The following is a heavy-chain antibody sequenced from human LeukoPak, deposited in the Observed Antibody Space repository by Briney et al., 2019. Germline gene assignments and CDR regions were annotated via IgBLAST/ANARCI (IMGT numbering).Heavy chain of an antibody. CDR3: AREPDA. CDR1: GGSISGSRYY. Sequence: PSLTLSLTCSVSGGSISGSRYYWGWIRQPPAKGLEWVATVNDGGSALYNPSLRSRTTISVDTSKNQFSLRLTSVTAADTAVYYCAREPDAWGQGTLVTVSS. J-gene: IGHJ5*02. V-gene: IGHV4-39*07. CDR2: VNDGGSA.